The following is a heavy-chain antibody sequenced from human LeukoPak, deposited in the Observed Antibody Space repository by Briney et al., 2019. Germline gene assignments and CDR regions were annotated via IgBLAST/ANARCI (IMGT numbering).Heavy chain of an antibody. CDR2: IYPGDSDT. CDR3: ARRGGGGSSWRWDYFDY. D-gene: IGHD6-13*01. CDR1: GYSFTSYW. J-gene: IGHJ4*02. Sequence: GGSLKISCKGSGYSFTSYWIAWVRQMRGKGLEWMGIIYPGDSDTRYSPSFQGQVTISADKSISTAYLQWSSLKASDTAMYYCARRGGGGSSWRWDYFDYWGQGTLVTVSS. V-gene: IGHV5-51*01.